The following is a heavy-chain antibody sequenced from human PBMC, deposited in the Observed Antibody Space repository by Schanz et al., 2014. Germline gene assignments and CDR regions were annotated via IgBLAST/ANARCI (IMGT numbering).Heavy chain of an antibody. Sequence: EVHLLESGGGLVQPGGSLRLSCAASGFTFSNHALSWVRQAPGKGLEWVSAISGSGASTYYAGSVKGRFTISRDNSKNTLYLQMNSLRAEDTAVYYCAKDQGSYGSGSYSYFDYWGQGTLATVSS. V-gene: IGHV3-23*01. CDR3: AKDQGSYGSGSYSYFDY. CDR1: GFTFSNHA. D-gene: IGHD3-10*01. CDR2: ISGSGAST. J-gene: IGHJ4*02.